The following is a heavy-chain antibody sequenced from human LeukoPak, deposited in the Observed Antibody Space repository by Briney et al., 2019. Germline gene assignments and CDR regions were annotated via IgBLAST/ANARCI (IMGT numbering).Heavy chain of an antibody. CDR2: ISYDGSNK. CDR1: GFTFSSYG. CDR3: ARYSSSWSYYYYMDV. Sequence: PGGSLRLSCAASGFTFSSYGMHWVRQAPGKGLEWVAVISYDGSNKYYADSVKGRFTISRDNSKNTLYLQMNSLRAEDTALYHCARYSSSWSYYYYMDVWGKGTTVTVSS. D-gene: IGHD6-13*01. J-gene: IGHJ6*03. V-gene: IGHV3-30*03.